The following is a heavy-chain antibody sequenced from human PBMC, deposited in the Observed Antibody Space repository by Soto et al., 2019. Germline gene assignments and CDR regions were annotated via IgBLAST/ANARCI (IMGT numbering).Heavy chain of an antibody. Sequence: QVQLQESGPGLVKPSGTLSLTCAVSSGSISSSNWWSWVRQPPGKGLEWIGEIYHSGSTNYNPSLTRRVTISVDKSKNQFSLRLSSVTAAETAVYYCARGSAAGSSFPFDYWGQGTLVTVSS. CDR2: IYHSGST. CDR3: ARGSAAGSSFPFDY. V-gene: IGHV4-4*02. J-gene: IGHJ4*02. D-gene: IGHD6-13*01. CDR1: SGSISSSNW.